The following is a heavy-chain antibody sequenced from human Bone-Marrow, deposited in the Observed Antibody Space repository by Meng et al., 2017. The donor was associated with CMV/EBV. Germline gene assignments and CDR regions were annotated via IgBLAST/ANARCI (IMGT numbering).Heavy chain of an antibody. CDR1: GGTFSSYA. J-gene: IGHJ4*02. Sequence: ASVKVSCKASGGTFSSYAISWVRQAPGQGLEWMGWISAYNGNTNYAQKLQGRVTMTTDTSTSTAYMELRSLRSDDTAVYYCAADVEMEGYYFDYWGQGTLVTVSS. CDR2: ISAYNGNT. CDR3: AADVEMEGYYFDY. D-gene: IGHD5-24*01. V-gene: IGHV1-18*01.